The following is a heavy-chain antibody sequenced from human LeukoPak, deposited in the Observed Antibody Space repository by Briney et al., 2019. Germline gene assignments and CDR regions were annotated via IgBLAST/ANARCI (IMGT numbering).Heavy chain of an antibody. CDR3: ARDRGVDTAMVNWFDP. Sequence: GGSLRLSCAASGFTFSSYAMSWVRQAPGKGLEWVSAISGSGGSTYYADSVKGRFTISRDNAKNSLYLQMNSLRAEDTALYYCARDRGVDTAMVNWFDPWGQGTLVTVSS. V-gene: IGHV3-23*01. CDR2: ISGSGGST. D-gene: IGHD5-18*01. CDR1: GFTFSSYA. J-gene: IGHJ5*02.